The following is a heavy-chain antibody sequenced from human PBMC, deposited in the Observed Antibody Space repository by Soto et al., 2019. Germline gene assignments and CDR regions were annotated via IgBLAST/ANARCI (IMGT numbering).Heavy chain of an antibody. CDR1: GGSISSGDYY. D-gene: IGHD3-22*01. V-gene: IGHV4-30-4*01. CDR3: ARAHYDSSGYYYFDY. Sequence: PSETLSLTCTVSGGSISSGDYYWSWIRQPPGKGLEWIGYIYYSGSTYYNPSLKSRVTISVDTSKNQFSLKLSSVTAADTAVYYCARAHYDSSGYYYFDYWGQGTLVTVSS. CDR2: IYYSGST. J-gene: IGHJ4*02.